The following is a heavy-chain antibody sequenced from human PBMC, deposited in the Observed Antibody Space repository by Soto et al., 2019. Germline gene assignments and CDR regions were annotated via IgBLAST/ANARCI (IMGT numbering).Heavy chain of an antibody. Sequence: QVQLVQSGAEVKKPGSSVKVSCKTSGVTFNTFAISWVRQAPGQGLEYMGGIIPVLGPANYAQRFQGRVTITADKSTSTAYLELSNRTSEDTAVYYCARAAKRYFDYWGQGTLVTVS. CDR2: IIPVLGPA. V-gene: IGHV1-69*06. CDR1: GVTFNTFA. CDR3: ARAAKRYFDY. J-gene: IGHJ4*02.